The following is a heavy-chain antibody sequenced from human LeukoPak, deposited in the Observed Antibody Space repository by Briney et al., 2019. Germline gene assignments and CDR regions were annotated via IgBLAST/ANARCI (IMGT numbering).Heavy chain of an antibody. CDR1: GGSISSGGYS. CDR3: ARGSSSWLDYYIDV. J-gene: IGHJ6*03. CDR2: IYYSETT. V-gene: IGHV4-30-4*07. D-gene: IGHD6-13*01. Sequence: SETLSLTCAVSGGSISSGGYSWTWIRQPPGKGLECIGHIYYSETTYYNPSLKSRVTISLDTSKNQFSLRLTSVTAADTAVYYCARGSSSWLDYYIDVWAKGTTVTVSS.